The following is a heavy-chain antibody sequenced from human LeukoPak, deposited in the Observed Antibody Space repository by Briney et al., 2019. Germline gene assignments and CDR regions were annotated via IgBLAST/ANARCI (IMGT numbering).Heavy chain of an antibody. V-gene: IGHV4-59*01. D-gene: IGHD2-15*01. CDR3: ARVVANHYYYYYYMDV. Sequence: PSETLSLTCTVSGGSINSYYWSWIRQPPGKGLEWIGYIYYSGSTKYNPSLKSRVTISVDTSKNQFSLKLSSVTAADTAVYYCARVVANHYYYYYYMDVWGKGTTVTISS. J-gene: IGHJ6*03. CDR2: IYYSGST. CDR1: GGSINSYY.